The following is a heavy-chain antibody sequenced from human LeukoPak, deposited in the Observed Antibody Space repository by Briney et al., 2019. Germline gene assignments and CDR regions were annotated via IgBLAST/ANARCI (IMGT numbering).Heavy chain of an antibody. CDR3: ARERVEYQLLSKREVYHFDY. D-gene: IGHD2-2*01. CDR1: GGSFSGYY. J-gene: IGHJ4*02. V-gene: IGHV4-34*01. Sequence: KPSETLSLTCAVYGGSFSGYYWSWIRQPPGKGLEWIGEINHSGSTNYNPSLKSRVTISVDTSKNQFSLKLSSVTAADTAVYYCARERVEYQLLSKREVYHFDYWGQGILVTVSS. CDR2: INHSGST.